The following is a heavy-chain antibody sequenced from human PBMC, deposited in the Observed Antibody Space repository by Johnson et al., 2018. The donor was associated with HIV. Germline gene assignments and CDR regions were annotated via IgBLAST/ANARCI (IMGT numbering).Heavy chain of an antibody. V-gene: IGHV3-11*04. CDR2: ISSSGSTI. J-gene: IGHJ3*02. CDR3: ARGTPWDAFDI. CDR1: GFTFSDYD. Sequence: QMLLVESGGGCAQPGGSLRLSCAVSGFTFSDYDMSWIRQAPGKGLEWVSFISSSGSTIYYADSVKGRFTISRDNAKNSLYLQMNSLRAEDTAVYYCARGTPWDAFDIWGQGTMVTVSS.